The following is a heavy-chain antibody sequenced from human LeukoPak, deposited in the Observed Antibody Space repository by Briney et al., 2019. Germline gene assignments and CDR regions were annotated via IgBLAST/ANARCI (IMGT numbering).Heavy chain of an antibody. D-gene: IGHD6-19*01. CDR2: IYTSGST. CDR3: ARDWAGERYYYYYYMDV. Sequence: PSETLSLTCTVSGGSLSSYYWSWVRQPAGKGLEWIGRIYTSGSTNYNPSLKSRVTMSVDTSKNQFSLKLSSVTAADTAVYYCARDWAGERYYYYYYMDVWGKGTTVTVSS. CDR1: GGSLSSYY. V-gene: IGHV4-4*07. J-gene: IGHJ6*03.